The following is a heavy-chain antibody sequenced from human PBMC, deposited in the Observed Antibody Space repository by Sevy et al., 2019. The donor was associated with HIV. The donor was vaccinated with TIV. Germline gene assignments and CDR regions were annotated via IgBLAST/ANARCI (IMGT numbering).Heavy chain of an antibody. CDR1: GFNFRNFW. CDR2: IKQDGSEA. J-gene: IGHJ5*02. D-gene: IGHD1-26*01. Sequence: GGSLRLSCVASGFNFRNFWMSWVRQAPGKGLECVAGIKQDGSEAYYVDSVKGRFTISRDKAKNSLYLQMNSLRDEDTAMYFCVRDKEVGASILDAWGQGTPVTVSS. V-gene: IGHV3-7*03. CDR3: VRDKEVGASILDA.